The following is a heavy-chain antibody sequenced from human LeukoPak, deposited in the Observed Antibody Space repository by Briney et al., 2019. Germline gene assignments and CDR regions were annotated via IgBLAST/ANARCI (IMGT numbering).Heavy chain of an antibody. V-gene: IGHV1-18*01. D-gene: IGHD6-13*01. CDR2: ISACNGNT. CDR1: GYTFTSYG. CDR3: ARVGEPDTGIAAAGTDAYYYYGMDV. J-gene: IGHJ6*02. Sequence: ASVKVSCKASGYTFTSYGISWVRQAPGQGLEWMGWISACNGNTNYAQKLQGRVTMTTDTSTSTAYMELRSLRSDDTAVYYCARVGEPDTGIAAAGTDAYYYYGMDVWGQGTTVTVSS.